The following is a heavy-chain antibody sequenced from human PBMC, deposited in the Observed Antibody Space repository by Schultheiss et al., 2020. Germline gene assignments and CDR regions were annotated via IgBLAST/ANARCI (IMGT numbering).Heavy chain of an antibody. Sequence: GESLKISCAASGFTFSSYGMNWVRQAPGKGLEWVSYISSSSSTIYYADSVKGRFTISRDNSKNSLYLQMNSLRAEDTAVYYCAKDRGYLSTLGWFDPWGQGTLVTVSS. CDR2: ISSSSSTI. D-gene: IGHD3-16*01. J-gene: IGHJ5*02. CDR3: AKDRGYLSTLGWFDP. V-gene: IGHV3-48*01. CDR1: GFTFSSYG.